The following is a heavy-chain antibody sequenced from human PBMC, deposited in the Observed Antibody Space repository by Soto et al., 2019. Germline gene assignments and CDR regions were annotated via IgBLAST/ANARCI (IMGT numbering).Heavy chain of an antibody. CDR2: IDPSDSYT. CDR3: ARLGVYGNYVVDYFDP. D-gene: IGHD4-17*01. V-gene: IGHV5-10-1*01. J-gene: IGHJ5*02. CDR1: GYSFTNYW. Sequence: PGESLKISCKGSGYSFTNYWITWVRQMPGKGLEWMGRIDPSDSYTNYSPSFQGHVTISVDKSISTAYLQWSSLKSSDTAMYYCARLGVYGNYVVDYFDPWGQGTLVTVSS.